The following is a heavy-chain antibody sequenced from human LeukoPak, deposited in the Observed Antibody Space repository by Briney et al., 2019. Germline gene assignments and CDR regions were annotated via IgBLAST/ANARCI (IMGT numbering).Heavy chain of an antibody. J-gene: IGHJ4*02. D-gene: IGHD5-18*01. CDR3: ARGPSWIQPWGGYFDY. CDR1: GGSISSSDYF. CDR2: IYYSGRS. V-gene: IGHV4-39*07. Sequence: PSETLSLTCTVSGGSISSSDYFWGWIRQPPGKGLEWIGNIYYSGRSYYNPSLKSRVTISVDTSKNQFSLNLNSVTAADTAVYYCARGPSWIQPWGGYFDYWGQGTLVTVSS.